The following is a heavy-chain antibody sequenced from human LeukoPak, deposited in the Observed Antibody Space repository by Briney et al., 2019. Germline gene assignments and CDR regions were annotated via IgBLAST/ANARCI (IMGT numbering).Heavy chain of an antibody. CDR3: ARDCWGTIQQLAVYD. CDR1: GFTFSSYW. J-gene: IGHJ4*02. V-gene: IGHV3-9*01. D-gene: IGHD6-13*01. Sequence: GGSLRLSCAASGFTFSSYWMHWVRQAPGKGPEWVSGFSWNSGSIVYADSVKARFTISRDNAKNYLHLQMNSLRAEDTAMYYCARDCWGTIQQLAVYDWGQGPLVTVSS. CDR2: FSWNSGSI.